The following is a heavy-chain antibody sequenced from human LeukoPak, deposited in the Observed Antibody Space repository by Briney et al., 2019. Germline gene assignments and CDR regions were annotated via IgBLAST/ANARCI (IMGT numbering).Heavy chain of an antibody. D-gene: IGHD3-10*01. J-gene: IGHJ5*02. CDR3: ARYYGSGSYYGWFDP. CDR1: GYTFTSYG. CDR2: ISACNGNT. V-gene: IGHV1-18*01. Sequence: ASVKVSCKASGYTFTSYGISWVRQAPGQGLEWMGWISACNGNTNYAQKLQGRVTMTTDTSTSTAYMELRSLRSDDTAVYYCARYYGSGSYYGWFDPWGQGTLVTVSS.